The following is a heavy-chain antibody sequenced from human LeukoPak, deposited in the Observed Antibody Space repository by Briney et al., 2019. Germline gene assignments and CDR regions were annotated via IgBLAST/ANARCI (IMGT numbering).Heavy chain of an antibody. Sequence: GASLRLSCAASEFVFSDYYMSWVRQAPGKGLEWVSYISSGGDTKYYADSVKGRLTIARDNAKNSLYLQMNNLRRADAAVYYYAREMGGDYGAGTFFDLWGQGNMVTVSS. J-gene: IGHJ4*02. D-gene: IGHD3-10*01. CDR2: ISSGGDTK. CDR3: AREMGGDYGAGTFFDL. V-gene: IGHV3-11*01. CDR1: EFVFSDYY.